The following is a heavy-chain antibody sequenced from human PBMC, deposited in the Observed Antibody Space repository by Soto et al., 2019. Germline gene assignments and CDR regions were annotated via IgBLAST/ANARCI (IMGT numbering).Heavy chain of an antibody. CDR3: ARELQGLYYFDY. V-gene: IGHV1-3*01. Sequence: QVQVVQSGAEVKKPGASVKVSRKASGYTFISYAIHWVRQAPGQRLEWMGWINAGNGNTKYSQKCQGRVTITRDTSASTAYMELTSLRSEDTAVYYCARELQGLYYFDYWGQGTLVTVSS. CDR2: INAGNGNT. D-gene: IGHD2-15*01. CDR1: GYTFISYA. J-gene: IGHJ4*02.